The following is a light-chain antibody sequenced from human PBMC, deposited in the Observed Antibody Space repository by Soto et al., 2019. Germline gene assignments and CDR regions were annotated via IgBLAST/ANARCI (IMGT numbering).Light chain of an antibody. CDR3: KQYRNWPLT. Sequence: EIVMTQSPATLSVSPGERATLSCRASQTLGSDLAWYQQKPGLPPRLLIYGASSRASGFPARFSGSGSGTEFTLTISSLQSEAFAVYYCKQYRNWPLTFGGGTKVEIK. V-gene: IGKV3-15*01. J-gene: IGKJ4*01. CDR2: GAS. CDR1: QTLGSD.